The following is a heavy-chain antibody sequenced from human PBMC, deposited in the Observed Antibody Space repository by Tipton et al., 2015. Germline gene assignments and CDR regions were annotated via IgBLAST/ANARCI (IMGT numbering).Heavy chain of an antibody. CDR3: ARLRGYTYGYFDY. CDR2: IYYSGST. CDR1: GGSISSSSYY. V-gene: IGHV4-39*01. Sequence: TLSLTCTVSGGSISSSSYYWGWIRQPPGKGLEWIGCIYYSGSTYYNPSLKSRVTISVDTSKNQFSLNLSSVTAADTAVYYCARLRGYTYGYFDYWSQGTLVTVSS. J-gene: IGHJ4*02. D-gene: IGHD5-18*01.